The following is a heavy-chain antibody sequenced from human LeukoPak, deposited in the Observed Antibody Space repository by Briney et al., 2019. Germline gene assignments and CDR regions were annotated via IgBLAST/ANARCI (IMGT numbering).Heavy chain of an antibody. CDR2: IKQDGSEK. CDR3: ARGVYYGETPYYFDY. V-gene: IGHV3-7*01. Sequence: GGSLRLSCAASGFTFSSYWMSWVRQAPGKGLEWVANIKQDGSEKYYVDSVKGRFTISRDNAKNSLYLQMNSLRAEDTAVYYCARGVYYGETPYYFDYWGQGTLVTVSS. CDR1: GFTFSSYW. D-gene: IGHD4-17*01. J-gene: IGHJ4*02.